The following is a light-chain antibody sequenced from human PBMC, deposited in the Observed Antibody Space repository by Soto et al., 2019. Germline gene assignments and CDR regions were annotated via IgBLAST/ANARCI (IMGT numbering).Light chain of an antibody. J-gene: IGKJ4*01. Sequence: EKVMTQSPATLSVSPGERATLSCRASENVKNRLAWYQQKPWQAPRPLLYDAFTRATDIPATFSGSASGTESTVTISSLQSEDFAVYYCQQYDDLPLTLGGGTKVEIK. CDR3: QQYDDLPLT. CDR2: DAF. V-gene: IGKV3-15*01. CDR1: ENVKNR.